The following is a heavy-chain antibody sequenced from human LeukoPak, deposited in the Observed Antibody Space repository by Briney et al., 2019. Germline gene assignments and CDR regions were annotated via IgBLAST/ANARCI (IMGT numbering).Heavy chain of an antibody. CDR1: GFTFSSYS. J-gene: IGHJ3*02. V-gene: IGHV3-21*01. D-gene: IGHD3-22*01. CDR3: ARDWGGYDSSGYYSVDAFDI. Sequence: PGGSLRLSCAASGFTFSSYSMNWVRQAPGKGLEWVSSISSSSSYIYYADSVKGRFTISRDNAKNSLYLQMNSLRAEDTAVYYCARDWGGYDSSGYYSVDAFDIWGQGTMVTASS. CDR2: ISSSSSYI.